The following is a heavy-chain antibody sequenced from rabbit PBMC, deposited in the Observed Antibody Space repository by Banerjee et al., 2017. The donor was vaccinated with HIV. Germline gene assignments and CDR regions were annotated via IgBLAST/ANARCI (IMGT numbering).Heavy chain of an antibody. CDR1: GFSFSSSYW. CDR2: IYAGSSGST. CDR3: ARSGYAVYGFLNL. D-gene: IGHD6-1*01. Sequence: QEQLEESGGDLVKPEGSLTLTCTASGFSFSSSYWICWVRQAPGKGLEWIACIYAGSSGSTYYASWAKGRFPTSKTSSPTVTLQMTSLTAADTATYFCARSGYAVYGFLNLWGPGTLVTVS. J-gene: IGHJ4*01. V-gene: IGHV1S45*01.